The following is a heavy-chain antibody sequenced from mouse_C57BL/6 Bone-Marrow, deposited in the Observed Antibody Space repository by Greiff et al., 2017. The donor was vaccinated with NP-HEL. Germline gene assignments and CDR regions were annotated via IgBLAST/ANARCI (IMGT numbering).Heavy chain of an antibody. CDR2: INPSSGYT. Sequence: VQLQQSGAELAKPGASVKLSCKASGYTFTSYWMHWVKQRPGQGLEWIGYINPSSGYTKYNQKFKDKATLTAEKSSSTAYMQLSSLTYEDSAVYYCARLFITTVVATFDYWGQGTTLTVSS. V-gene: IGHV1-7*01. D-gene: IGHD1-1*01. CDR3: ARLFITTVVATFDY. CDR1: GYTFTSYW. J-gene: IGHJ2*01.